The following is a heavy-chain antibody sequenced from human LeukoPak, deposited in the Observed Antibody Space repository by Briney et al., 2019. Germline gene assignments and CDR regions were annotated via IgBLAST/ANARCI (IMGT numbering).Heavy chain of an antibody. J-gene: IGHJ4*02. Sequence: ASVKVSCKASGYTFTSYVISWVRQAPGQGLEWMGWIGAYNGNTNYAQKLQGRVTMTTDTSTSTAYMELRSLRSDDTAVYYCAREILYYYDSSGYYNWGYFDYWGQGTLVTVSS. CDR2: IGAYNGNT. D-gene: IGHD3-22*01. CDR3: AREILYYYDSSGYYNWGYFDY. CDR1: GYTFTSYV. V-gene: IGHV1-18*01.